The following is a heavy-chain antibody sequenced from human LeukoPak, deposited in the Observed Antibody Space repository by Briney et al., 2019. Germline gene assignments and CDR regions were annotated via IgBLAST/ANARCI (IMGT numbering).Heavy chain of an antibody. J-gene: IGHJ4*02. CDR1: GFTFSSYA. D-gene: IGHD3-10*01. CDR2: ISGSGGST. CDR3: AKDHSVVRGVIPNY. V-gene: IGHV3-23*01. Sequence: SGGSLRLSCAASGFTFSSYAMSWVRQAPGKGLERVSAISGSGGSTYYADSVKGRFTISRDNSKNTLYLQMNSLRAEDTAVYYCAKDHSVVRGVIPNYWGQGTLVTVSS.